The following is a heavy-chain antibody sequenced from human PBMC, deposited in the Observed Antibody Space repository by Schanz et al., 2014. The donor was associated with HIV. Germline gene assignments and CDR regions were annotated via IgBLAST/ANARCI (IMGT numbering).Heavy chain of an antibody. CDR3: ARSRGPGSYYTPPVY. Sequence: QVPLVQSGAALRKPGASVTVSCKASGYTFTSYDIHWVRQATGQGLEWMGWMSPNSDNTAYAQKFQGRLPMTGNTPISAAYMELSSLRSEDTAVYYCARSRGPGSYYTPPVYWGQGTLVTVSS. J-gene: IGHJ4*02. CDR1: GYTFTSYD. CDR2: MSPNSDNT. D-gene: IGHD3-10*01. V-gene: IGHV1-8*01.